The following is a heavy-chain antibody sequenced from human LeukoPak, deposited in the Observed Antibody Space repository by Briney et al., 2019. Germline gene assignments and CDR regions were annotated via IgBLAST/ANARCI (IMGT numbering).Heavy chain of an antibody. CDR2: INGDGSTT. D-gene: IGHD3-22*01. CDR1: GFTFSSYW. CDR3: AYLDSSGYYYGRLRY. V-gene: IGHV3-74*01. Sequence: PGGSLRLSCAASGFTFSSYWMHWVRQAPGKGLVWVSHINGDGSTTSYADSVKGRFTVSRDNSKNTLYLHMNSLRAEDTAVYFCAYLDSSGYYYGRLRYWGQGTPVTVSS. J-gene: IGHJ4*02.